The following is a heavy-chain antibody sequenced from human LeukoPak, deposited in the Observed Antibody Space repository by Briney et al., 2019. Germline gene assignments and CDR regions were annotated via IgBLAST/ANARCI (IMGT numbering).Heavy chain of an antibody. Sequence: GGSLKLSCAASGFTFSGSDIHWVRQASGKGLEWVGHIRSKTNNYATADAASVKGRFTFSRDDSKNTAYIQMNSLKTEDTAVYYCARGASNSGYDSEAYWGQGTLVTVSS. CDR2: IRSKTNNYAT. CDR1: GFTFSGSD. J-gene: IGHJ4*02. CDR3: ARGASNSGYDSEAY. V-gene: IGHV3-73*01. D-gene: IGHD5-12*01.